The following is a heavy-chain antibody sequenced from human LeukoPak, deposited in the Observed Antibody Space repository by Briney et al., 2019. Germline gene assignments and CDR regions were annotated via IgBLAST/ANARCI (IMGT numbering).Heavy chain of an antibody. CDR1: GVTFSSYA. Sequence: ASVKVSCKASGVTFSSYAISWVRQAPGQGLEWMGRIIPILGIAKYAQKLQDRVTITADKSTSTAYMELSSLRSEDTAVYYCARDSMIRGIMYLDYWGHGTLVTVSS. CDR2: IIPILGIA. CDR3: ARDSMIRGIMYLDY. V-gene: IGHV1-69*04. J-gene: IGHJ4*01. D-gene: IGHD3-10*01.